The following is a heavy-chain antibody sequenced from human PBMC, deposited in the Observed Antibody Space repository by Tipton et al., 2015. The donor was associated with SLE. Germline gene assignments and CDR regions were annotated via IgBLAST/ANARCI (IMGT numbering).Heavy chain of an antibody. V-gene: IGHV4-38-2*01. CDR1: GYSISSGYY. Sequence: TLSLTCAVSGYSISSGYYWGWIRQPPGKGLEWIGSIYHSGSTYYNPSLKSRVTISVDTSKNQFSQKLSSVTAADTAVYYCARVYSSGWCAHWGQGTLVTVSS. CDR3: ARVYSSGWCAH. D-gene: IGHD6-19*01. CDR2: IYHSGST. J-gene: IGHJ4*02.